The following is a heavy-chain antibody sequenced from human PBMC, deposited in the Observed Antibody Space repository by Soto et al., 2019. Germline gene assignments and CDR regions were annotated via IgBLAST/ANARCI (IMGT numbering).Heavy chain of an antibody. CDR2: INHSGST. V-gene: IGHV4-34*01. D-gene: IGHD2-8*02. J-gene: IGHJ4*02. CDR3: AKDKITGLFDY. CDR1: GGSFSGYY. Sequence: SETLSLTCAVYGGSFSGYYWTWIRQPPGTGLEWIGEINHSGSTNYNPSLKSRVTISVDTSKNQFSLTLTSVTAADTAVYYCAKDKITGLFDYWGEGTLVTVSS.